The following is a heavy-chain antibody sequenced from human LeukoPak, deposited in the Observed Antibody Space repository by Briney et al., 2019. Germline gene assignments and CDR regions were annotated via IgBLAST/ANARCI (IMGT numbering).Heavy chain of an antibody. CDR3: AKAPHDYGDYLAAFDI. CDR1: GFTFSSYA. V-gene: IGHV3-23*01. Sequence: GGPLRLSCAPSGFTFSSYAMSWVRQAPGKGLEWVSAISGSGGSTYYADSVKGRFTISRDNSKNTLYLQMNSLRAEDTAVYYCAKAPHDYGDYLAAFDIWGQGTMVTVSS. D-gene: IGHD4-17*01. J-gene: IGHJ3*02. CDR2: ISGSGGST.